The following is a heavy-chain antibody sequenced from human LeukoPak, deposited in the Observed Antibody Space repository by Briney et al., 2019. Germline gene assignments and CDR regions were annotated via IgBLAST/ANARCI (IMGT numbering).Heavy chain of an antibody. Sequence: SETLSLTCTVSGGSISSYYWSWIRQPPGKGLEWIGYIYYSGSTNYNPSLKSRVTISIDTSKNQFSLKLSSVTAADTAVYYCALRRPFGAFDVWGQGTMVTVSS. CDR3: ALRRPFGAFDV. CDR2: IYYSGST. V-gene: IGHV4-59*08. D-gene: IGHD3-16*01. J-gene: IGHJ3*01. CDR1: GGSISSYY.